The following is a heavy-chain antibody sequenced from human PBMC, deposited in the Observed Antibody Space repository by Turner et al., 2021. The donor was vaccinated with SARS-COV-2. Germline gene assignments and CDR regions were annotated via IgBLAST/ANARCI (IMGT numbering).Heavy chain of an antibody. D-gene: IGHD1-1*01. V-gene: IGHV3-30*03. CDR2: ISFDGTNK. CDR3: ATNSPTNAFDI. J-gene: IGHJ3*02. CDR1: GFTFSGYA. Sequence: QVQLVESGGGAVQPGRSLRLSCAAPGFTFSGYAMHWVRQAPGKGLEWVAVISFDGTNKFYADSVKGRFTIYRDNSKNTLYMQMNSRRTEDTAVYYCATNSPTNAFDIWGQGTMVTVSS.